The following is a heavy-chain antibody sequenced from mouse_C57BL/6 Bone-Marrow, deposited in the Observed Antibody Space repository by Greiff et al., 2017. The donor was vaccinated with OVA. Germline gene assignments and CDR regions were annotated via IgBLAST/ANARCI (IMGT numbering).Heavy chain of an antibody. Sequence: EVKLMESGGGLVKPGGSLKLSCAASGFTFSSYAMSWVRQTPEKRLEWVATIIDGGSYTYYPDNVKGRFTISRDNAKNNLYLQMSHLKSEDTAMYYCARDPPSGFAYWGQGTLVTVSA. CDR2: IIDGGSYT. CDR3: ARDPPSGFAY. D-gene: IGHD1-3*01. J-gene: IGHJ3*01. V-gene: IGHV5-4*01. CDR1: GFTFSSYA.